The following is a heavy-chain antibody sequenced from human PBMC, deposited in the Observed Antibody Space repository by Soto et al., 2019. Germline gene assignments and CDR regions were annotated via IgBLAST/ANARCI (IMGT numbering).Heavy chain of an antibody. CDR3: ARGSYGMDV. J-gene: IGHJ6*02. CDR2: IYYSGST. D-gene: IGHD3-10*01. Sequence: PSETLSLTCAVSGYSISSGYYWGWIRQPPGKGLEWIGRIYYSGSTYYNPSLKSRVTISVDTSKNQFSLKLSSVTAADTAVYYCARGSYGMDVWGQGTTVT. V-gene: IGHV4-38-2*01. CDR1: GYSISSGYY.